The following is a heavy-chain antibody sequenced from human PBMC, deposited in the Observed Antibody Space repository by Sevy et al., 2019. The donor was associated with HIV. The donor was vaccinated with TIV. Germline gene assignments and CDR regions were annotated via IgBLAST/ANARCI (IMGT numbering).Heavy chain of an antibody. CDR3: ASQYGSGSPTIYYSMDV. D-gene: IGHD3-10*01. J-gene: IGHJ6*02. CDR2: ISYDGSNK. Sequence: GGSLRLSCAASGFTFSSYAMHWVRQAPGKGLEWVAVISYDGSNKYYADSVKGRFTISRDNSKNTLYLQMNSLRAEDTAVYYCASQYGSGSPTIYYSMDVWGQGTTVTVSS. V-gene: IGHV3-30-3*01. CDR1: GFTFSSYA.